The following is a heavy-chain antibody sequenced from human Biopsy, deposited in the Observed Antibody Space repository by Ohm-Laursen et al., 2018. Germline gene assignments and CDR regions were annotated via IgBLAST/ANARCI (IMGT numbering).Heavy chain of an antibody. Sequence: LSLTCAASGFTFSGFSMNWVRQAPGKGLEWVSSISASGNHIYYTDSVKGRFTVSRDNGKNSVYLQMNSLRVEDTAAYYCARDGEAKYCKHGVCPSDFWGQGTLVTVSS. CDR3: ARDGEAKYCKHGVCPSDF. CDR2: ISASGNHI. CDR1: GFTFSGFS. D-gene: IGHD2-8*01. J-gene: IGHJ4*02. V-gene: IGHV3-21*01.